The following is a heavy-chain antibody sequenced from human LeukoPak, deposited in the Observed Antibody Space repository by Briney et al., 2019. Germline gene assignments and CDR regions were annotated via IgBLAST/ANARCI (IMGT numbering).Heavy chain of an antibody. CDR2: IYTSGST. V-gene: IGHV4-61*02. J-gene: IGHJ4*02. CDR3: ASRKHLYYFDY. CDR1: GGSISSGSYY. Sequence: SETLSLTCTVSGGSISSGSYYWSWIRQPAGKGLEWIGRIYTSGSTNYNPSLKSRVTISVDKSKNQFSLKLSSVTAADTAVYYCASRKHLYYFDYWGQGTLVTVSS.